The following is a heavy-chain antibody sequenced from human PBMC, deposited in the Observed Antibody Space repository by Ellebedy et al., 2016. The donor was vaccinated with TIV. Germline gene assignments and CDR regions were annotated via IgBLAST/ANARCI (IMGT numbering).Heavy chain of an antibody. J-gene: IGHJ5*02. V-gene: IGHV4-39*01. CDR2: IYYSGST. CDR1: GGSISSSSYY. D-gene: IGHD3-9*01. CDR3: ATIGLRYFDWPYNWFDP. Sequence: MPSETLSLTCTVSGGSISSSSYYWGWIRQPPGKGLEWIGSIYYSGSTYYNPSLKSRVTISVDTSKNQFSLKLSSVTAADTAVYYCATIGLRYFDWPYNWFDPWGQGTLVTVSS.